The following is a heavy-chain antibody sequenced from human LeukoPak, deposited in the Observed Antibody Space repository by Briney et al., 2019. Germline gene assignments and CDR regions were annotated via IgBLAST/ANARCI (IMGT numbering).Heavy chain of an antibody. J-gene: IGHJ5*02. Sequence: GGSLRLSCAASGFTFSSYWVSWVRQAPGKGLEWVANIKQDGSEKYYVDSVKGRFTISRDNAKNSLYLQMNSLRAEDTAVYYCARDPRSAMVRGVKKNWFDPWGQGTLVTVSS. D-gene: IGHD3-10*01. CDR3: ARDPRSAMVRGVKKNWFDP. V-gene: IGHV3-7*01. CDR1: GFTFSSYW. CDR2: IKQDGSEK.